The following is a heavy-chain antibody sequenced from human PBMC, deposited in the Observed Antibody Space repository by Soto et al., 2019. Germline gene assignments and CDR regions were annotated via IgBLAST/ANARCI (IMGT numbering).Heavy chain of an antibody. CDR3: ARGRYSGSYPYYYYYYGMDV. CDR1: GGSISSTTYY. V-gene: IGHV4-39*07. D-gene: IGHD1-26*01. CDR2: IFYSGST. Sequence: PSETLSLTCTVSGGSISSTTYYWGWIRQPPGKGLEWIGSIFYSGSTYYNLSLKSRVTISVDTSKSQFSLKLSSVTAADTAVFYCARGRYSGSYPYYYYYYGMDVWGQGTTVTVSS. J-gene: IGHJ6*02.